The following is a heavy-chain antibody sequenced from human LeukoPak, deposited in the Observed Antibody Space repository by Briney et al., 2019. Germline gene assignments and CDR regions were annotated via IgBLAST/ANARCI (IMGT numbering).Heavy chain of an antibody. J-gene: IGHJ4*02. V-gene: IGHV5-51*01. CDR1: DYSFNTYW. D-gene: IGHD3-10*01. Sequence: GESLKISCKASDYSFNTYWIGWVRQMPGKGLEWMGVIYPDYSDARYSPSFQGQVTISVDKSIGTAYVQWSSLKASDSAIYYCARSSYYGSGTFATWFDYWGQGTLVTVSS. CDR2: IYPDYSDA. CDR3: ARSSYYGSGTFATWFDY.